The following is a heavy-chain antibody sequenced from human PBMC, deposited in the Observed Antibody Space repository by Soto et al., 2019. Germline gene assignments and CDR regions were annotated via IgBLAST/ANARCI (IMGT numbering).Heavy chain of an antibody. Sequence: GASVKVSCKVSGYTLTELSMHWVRQAPGKGLEWMGGFDPEDGETIYAQKFQGRVTMTEDISTDTAYMELSSLRSEDTAVYYCAHGGVYCSSTSCYINWFDPWGQGTLVTVSS. CDR1: GYTLTELS. CDR2: FDPEDGET. J-gene: IGHJ5*02. CDR3: AHGGVYCSSTSCYINWFDP. D-gene: IGHD2-2*02. V-gene: IGHV1-24*01.